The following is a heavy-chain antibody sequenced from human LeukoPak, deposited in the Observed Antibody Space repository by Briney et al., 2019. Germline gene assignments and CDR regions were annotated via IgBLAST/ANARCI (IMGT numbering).Heavy chain of an antibody. CDR1: GYTFTSYY. CDR3: ARGGRGAQQWLIFGDY. CDR2: INPSGGST. J-gene: IGHJ4*02. V-gene: IGHV1-46*01. D-gene: IGHD6-19*01. Sequence: ASVKVSCKASGYTFTSYYMHWVRQAPGQGLEWMGIINPSGGSTSYAQKFQGRVTMTTDTSTSTAYMELRSLRSDDTAVYYCARGGRGAQQWLIFGDYWGQGTLVTVSS.